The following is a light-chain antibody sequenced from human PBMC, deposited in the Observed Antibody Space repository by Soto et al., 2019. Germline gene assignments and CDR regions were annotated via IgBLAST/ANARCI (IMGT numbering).Light chain of an antibody. V-gene: IGKV3-15*01. CDR1: QSVSSN. J-gene: IGKJ4*01. CDR2: GAY. CDR3: QQYYSYPLT. Sequence: ETVMTQSTATLSVSPGERATLSCRASQSVSSNVAWYQQIPGQTPRLLIYGAYTRATGIPVRFSGSGSGTDFTLTISCLQSEDFATYYCQQYYSYPLTVGGVTQVDIK.